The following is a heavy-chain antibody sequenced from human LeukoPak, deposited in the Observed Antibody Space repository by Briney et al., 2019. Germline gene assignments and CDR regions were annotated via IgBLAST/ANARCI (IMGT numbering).Heavy chain of an antibody. V-gene: IGHV1-2*02. D-gene: IGHD5-18*01. CDR3: ARVDTAMVDFDY. J-gene: IGHJ4*02. CDR1: GYTFTGYY. CDR2: INPNSGGT. Sequence: GASVKVSCKASGYTFTGYYMHWVRQAPGQGLEWMGWINPNSGGTNYARKFQGRVTMTRDTSISTAYMELSRLRSDDTAVYYCARVDTAMVDFDYWGQGTLVTVSS.